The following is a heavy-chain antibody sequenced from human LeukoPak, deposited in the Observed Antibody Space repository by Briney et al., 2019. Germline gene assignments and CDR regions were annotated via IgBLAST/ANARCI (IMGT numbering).Heavy chain of an antibody. V-gene: IGHV3-48*03. CDR2: ISSSGSTI. D-gene: IGHD3-22*01. CDR1: GFTFSSYA. Sequence: GGSLRLSCAASGFTFSSYAMNWVRQAPGKGLEWVSYISSSGSTIYYADSVKGRFTISRDNAKNSLYLQMNSLRAEDTAVYYCARAYYYDSSGYYYISAFDIWGQGTMVTVSS. J-gene: IGHJ3*02. CDR3: ARAYYYDSSGYYYISAFDI.